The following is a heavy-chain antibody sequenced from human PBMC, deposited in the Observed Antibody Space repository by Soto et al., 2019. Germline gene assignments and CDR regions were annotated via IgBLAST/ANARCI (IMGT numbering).Heavy chain of an antibody. V-gene: IGHV3-23*01. J-gene: IGHJ4*02. CDR2: ISGSGGAT. CDR1: GFIFNNYD. CDR3: AKRPQDCSGGTCYRNYFDY. D-gene: IGHD2-15*01. Sequence: EVQLLDSGGGLVQPGGSLRLSCAASGFIFNNYDMNWVRLAPGKGLEWVSVISGSGGATYYADSVKGRFTISRDNSKNPLFLKLNNLRAEASAVYFCAKRPQDCSGGTCYRNYFDYWGQGTAVTVSS.